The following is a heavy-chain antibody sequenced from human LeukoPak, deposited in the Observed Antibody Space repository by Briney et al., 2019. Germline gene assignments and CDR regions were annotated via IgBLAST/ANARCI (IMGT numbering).Heavy chain of an antibody. D-gene: IGHD2-21*01. CDR3: ARGRIFDY. CDR2: INPKSGGT. J-gene: IGHJ4*02. V-gene: IGHV1-2*02. CDR1: GYTFSGYY. Sequence: ASVKVSCKASGYTFSGYYMHWVRQAPGQGLEWMGWINPKSGGTKYAESFQGRVTMTRDTSISTAYMELSRLRSEDTAVYYCARGRIFDYWGQGTLVTVSS.